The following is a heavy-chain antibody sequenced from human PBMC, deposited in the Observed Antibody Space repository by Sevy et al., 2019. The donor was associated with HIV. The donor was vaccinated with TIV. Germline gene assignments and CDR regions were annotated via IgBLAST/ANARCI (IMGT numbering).Heavy chain of an antibody. CDR3: ARDKNAYYYGLDV. Sequence: GGSLRLSCAVSGFPVSSSYMNWVRQAPGKGLEWVSVFYTGSKTDYADSMKGRFTMSRDNSKNTLYLQMNGLRAEDTAVYYCARDKNAYYYGLDVWGQGTTVTVSS. CDR2: FYTGSKT. J-gene: IGHJ6*02. V-gene: IGHV3-53*01. CDR1: GFPVSSSY.